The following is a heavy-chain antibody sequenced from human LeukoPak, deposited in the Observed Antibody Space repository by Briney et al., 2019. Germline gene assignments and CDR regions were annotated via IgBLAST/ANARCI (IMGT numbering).Heavy chain of an antibody. J-gene: IGHJ6*02. CDR1: GFTFSSYD. D-gene: IGHD2-15*01. Sequence: GGSLRLSCAASGFTFSSYDMHWVRQATGKGLEWVSAIGTAGDTYYPGSVKGRFTISRENAKNSLYLQMNSLRAGDTAVYYCARDLETYCSGGRCPRRAPYYYYGMDVWGQGTTVTVSS. CDR3: ARDLETYCSGGRCPRRAPYYYYGMDV. V-gene: IGHV3-13*01. CDR2: IGTAGDT.